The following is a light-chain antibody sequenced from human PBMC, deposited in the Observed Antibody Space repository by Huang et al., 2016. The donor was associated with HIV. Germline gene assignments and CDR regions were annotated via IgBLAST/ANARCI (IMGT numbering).Light chain of an antibody. V-gene: IGKV3-11*01. CDR1: PSISNH. CDR3: QQHDSWLS. J-gene: IGKJ4*01. CDR2: DAS. Sequence: IVLTQSPATLSRYLGERVTLSCRASPSISNHLAWYQQRPGQAPRLLIYDASTRVAGVPARFSGSGSGTDFTLTINSLEPEDFALYYCQQHDSWLSFGGGTKVEV.